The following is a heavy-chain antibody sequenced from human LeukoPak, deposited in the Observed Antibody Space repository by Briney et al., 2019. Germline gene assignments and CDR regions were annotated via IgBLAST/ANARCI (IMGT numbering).Heavy chain of an antibody. V-gene: IGHV4-39*01. CDR3: ARHQVMGRRDSPFDY. D-gene: IGHD3-16*01. Sequence: PSETLSLTCTVSGGSISSSSHYWDWIRQPPGKGLEWIGSIYYSGSTYYSPSLKSRVTISVDTSRNQFSLKLSSVTAADTAVYYCARHQVMGRRDSPFDYWGQGTLVTVSS. CDR1: GGSISSSSHY. CDR2: IYYSGST. J-gene: IGHJ4*02.